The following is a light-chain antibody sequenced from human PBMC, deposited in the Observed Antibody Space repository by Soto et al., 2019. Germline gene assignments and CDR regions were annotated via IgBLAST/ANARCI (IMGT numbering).Light chain of an antibody. J-gene: IGLJ2*01. CDR2: EVS. Sequence: QSALTQPPSASGSPGQSVTISCTGTSSDVGGYNYVSWYQQHPGKAPKLMIYEVSKRPSGVPDRFSGSKSGNTASLTVSGLQAEDEADYYRSSYAGSNNYVVFGGGTKLTVL. V-gene: IGLV2-8*01. CDR3: SSYAGSNNYVV. CDR1: SSDVGGYNY.